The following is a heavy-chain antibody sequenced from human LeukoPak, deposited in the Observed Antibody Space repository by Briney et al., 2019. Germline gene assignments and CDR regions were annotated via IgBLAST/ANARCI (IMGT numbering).Heavy chain of an antibody. Sequence: ASVKASCKASGYTFTGYYMHWVRQAPGQGLEWMGWINPNSGGTNYAQKFQGRVTMTRDTSISTAYMELSRLRSDDTAVYYCARAQWLRLLFDYWGQGTLVTVSS. D-gene: IGHD5-12*01. CDR2: INPNSGGT. V-gene: IGHV1-2*02. CDR3: ARAQWLRLLFDY. J-gene: IGHJ4*02. CDR1: GYTFTGYY.